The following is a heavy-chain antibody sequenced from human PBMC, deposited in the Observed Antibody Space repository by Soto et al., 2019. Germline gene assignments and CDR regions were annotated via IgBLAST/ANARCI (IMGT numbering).Heavy chain of an antibody. CDR3: AKDVQPWTYVDY. Sequence: GGSLRLSCAASGFTFSNYAMTWVRQAPGKGLEWVSAISDSGGLIYYADSVKGRFTISRDNSENTLYLQMNSLRAEDTAVYYCAKDVQPWTYVDYWGQGTLVTVSS. CDR1: GFTFSNYA. D-gene: IGHD1-1*01. V-gene: IGHV3-23*01. CDR2: ISDSGGLI. J-gene: IGHJ4*02.